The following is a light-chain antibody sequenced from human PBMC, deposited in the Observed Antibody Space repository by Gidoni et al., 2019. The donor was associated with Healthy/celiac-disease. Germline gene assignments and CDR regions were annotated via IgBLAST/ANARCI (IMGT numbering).Light chain of an antibody. V-gene: IGKV3-20*01. CDR1: QSVSSSY. Sequence: EIVLTQSPGTLSLSPGERATLSCRASQSVSSSYLAWYQPKPGQAPRLLIYCASSRATGIPIRFSGSGSGTDFTITISRLEPEDFAVYYCQQYGSSPLTFGGGTKVEIK. CDR3: QQYGSSPLT. J-gene: IGKJ4*01. CDR2: CAS.